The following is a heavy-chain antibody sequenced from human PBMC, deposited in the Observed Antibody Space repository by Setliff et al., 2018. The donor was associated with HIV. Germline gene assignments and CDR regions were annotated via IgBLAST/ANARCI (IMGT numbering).Heavy chain of an antibody. Sequence: SETLSLTCAVYGGSFSGYYWSWIRQPPGKGLEWIGEINHSGSTNYNPSLKSRVTISVDTSKNQFSLKLSPVTAADTAVYYCARGAVLRYFDWLSLFDYWGQGTLVTVSS. CDR1: GGSFSGYY. D-gene: IGHD3-9*01. V-gene: IGHV4-34*01. J-gene: IGHJ4*02. CDR2: INHSGST. CDR3: ARGAVLRYFDWLSLFDY.